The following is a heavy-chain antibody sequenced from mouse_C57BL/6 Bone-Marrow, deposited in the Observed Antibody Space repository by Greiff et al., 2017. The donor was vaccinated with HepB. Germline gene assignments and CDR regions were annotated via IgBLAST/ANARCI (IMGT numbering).Heavy chain of an antibody. CDR2: ILPGSGNT. CDR3: AGIYYYGSSFPYAMDY. J-gene: IGHJ4*01. D-gene: IGHD1-1*01. V-gene: IGHV1-9*01. CDR1: GYTFTGYW. Sequence: QVQLQQSGAELMKPGASVKLSCKATGYTFTGYWIEWVKQRPGHGLEWIGEILPGSGNTNYKEKFKGKATFTADTSSNTAYMQLSSLTTEDSAIYYCAGIYYYGSSFPYAMDYWGQGTSVTVSS.